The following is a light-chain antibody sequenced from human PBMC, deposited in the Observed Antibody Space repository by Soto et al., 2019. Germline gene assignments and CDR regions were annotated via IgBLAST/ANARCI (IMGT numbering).Light chain of an antibody. CDR1: QDIRSD. J-gene: IGKJ4*02. V-gene: IGKV1-6*01. CDR3: LQDNNYPLT. CDR2: ATS. Sequence: AIQMTQLPSSLSASVGDRVTITCRASQDIRSDLGWYQQRPGKAPNLLIYATSSLQSGVPSRFSGSGSGTDFFLTISSLQPEDFATYYCLQDNNYPLTFGGGTKVDIK.